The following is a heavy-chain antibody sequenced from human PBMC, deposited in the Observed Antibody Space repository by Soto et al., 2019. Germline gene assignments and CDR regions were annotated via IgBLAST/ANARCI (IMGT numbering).Heavy chain of an antibody. CDR1: GYTFTSYY. D-gene: IGHD6-6*01. V-gene: IGHV1-46*01. CDR2: INPSGGST. J-gene: IGHJ5*02. CDR3: ARDALTAVRPPSWFDT. Sequence: ASVKVSCKASGYTFTSYYMHWVRQAPGQGLEWMGIINPSGGSTSYAQKFQGRVTMTRDTSTSTVYMELSSLRSADTAVYYCARDALTAVRPPSWFDTWGQGVLVTVSS.